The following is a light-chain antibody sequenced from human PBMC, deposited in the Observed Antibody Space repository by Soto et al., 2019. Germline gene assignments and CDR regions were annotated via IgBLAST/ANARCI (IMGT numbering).Light chain of an antibody. Sequence: EIVLTQSPATLSLSPGERATLSCRARQSVSSYLAWYQQKPGQAPRLLIYDASNRATGIPARFSGSGSGTDFTLTISSLEPEEFACYYCQQRSNWPPMYSSGQGTKLEIK. V-gene: IGKV3-11*01. CDR2: DAS. CDR3: QQRSNWPPMYS. J-gene: IGKJ2*01. CDR1: QSVSSY.